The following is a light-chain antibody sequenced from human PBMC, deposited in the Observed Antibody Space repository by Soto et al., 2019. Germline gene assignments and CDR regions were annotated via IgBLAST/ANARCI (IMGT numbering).Light chain of an antibody. CDR3: QQYNSYWT. CDR1: HSVRSN. CDR2: AAS. V-gene: IGKV3-15*01. J-gene: IGKJ1*01. Sequence: ETVMTQSPVTLSLSPGDRATLSCRASHSVRSNLAWYQQKPGQPPRLLIYAASTRATGIPGRFSGSGSGTEFTLTISSLQSEDSATYYCQQYNSYWTFGQGTKVEIK.